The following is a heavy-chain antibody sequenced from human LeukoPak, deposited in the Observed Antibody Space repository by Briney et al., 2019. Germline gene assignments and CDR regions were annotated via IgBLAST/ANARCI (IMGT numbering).Heavy chain of an antibody. D-gene: IGHD4-17*01. CDR3: AIDLYGDYPIDC. V-gene: IGHV3-23*01. Sequence: GGSLRPSCGASGFTFSSHAMSWVRQAPGKGLEWVSTISGSDGSAYSADSVKGRFTISRDNSKNTLYLQMNSLRAEDRAVYYCAIDLYGDYPIDCWGQGTLVTVSS. CDR2: ISGSDGSA. J-gene: IGHJ4*02. CDR1: GFTFSSHA.